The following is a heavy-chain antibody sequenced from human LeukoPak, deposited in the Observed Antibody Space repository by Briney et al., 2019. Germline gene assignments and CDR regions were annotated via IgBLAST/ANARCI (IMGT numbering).Heavy chain of an antibody. D-gene: IGHD3-9*01. CDR3: ARDLTGYDYYYGMDV. CDR2: ISYDGSNK. J-gene: IGHJ6*02. CDR1: GFTFSSYA. V-gene: IGHV3-30-3*01. Sequence: PGGSLRLSCAASGFTFSSYAMHWVRQAPGKGLEWVAVISYDGSNKYYADSVKGRFTISRDNSKNTLYLQMNSLRAEDTAVYYCARDLTGYDYYYGMDVWGQGTTVTVSS.